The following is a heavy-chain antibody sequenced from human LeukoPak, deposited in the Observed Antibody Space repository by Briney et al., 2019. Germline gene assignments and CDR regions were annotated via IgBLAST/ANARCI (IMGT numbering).Heavy chain of an antibody. J-gene: IGHJ4*02. D-gene: IGHD3-3*01. V-gene: IGHV3-74*01. Sequence: PGGSLRLSCAASGFTFSRYWMHWVRQGPGKELIWVARMNEDGSITNYADSVRGRFTISRDNAKNSLYLQMNSLRAEDTAVYCCARDVGTIFGVVSTPIDYWGQGTLVTVSS. CDR2: MNEDGSIT. CDR3: ARDVGTIFGVVSTPIDY. CDR1: GFTFSRYW.